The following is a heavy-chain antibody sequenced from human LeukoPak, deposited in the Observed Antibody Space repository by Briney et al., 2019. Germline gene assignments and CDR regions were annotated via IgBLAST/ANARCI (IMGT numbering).Heavy chain of an antibody. CDR3: AKESGYDILTGGTNDAFDI. Sequence: GGSLRLSCAASGFTFSSYEMNWVRQAPGKGLEWVSYISSSGSTIYYADSVKGRFTISRDNAKNSLYLQMNSLRAEDTAVYYCAKESGYDILTGGTNDAFDIWGQGTMVTVSS. CDR1: GFTFSSYE. J-gene: IGHJ3*02. V-gene: IGHV3-48*03. D-gene: IGHD3-9*01. CDR2: ISSSGSTI.